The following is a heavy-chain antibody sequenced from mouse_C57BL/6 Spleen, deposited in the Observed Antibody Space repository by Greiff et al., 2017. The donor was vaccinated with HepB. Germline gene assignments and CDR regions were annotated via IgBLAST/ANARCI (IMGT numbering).Heavy chain of an antibody. V-gene: IGHV5-4*01. CDR2: ISDGGSYT. CDR3: AREEDDYDGDYYAMDY. D-gene: IGHD2-4*01. Sequence: EVKVVESGGGLVKPGGSLKLSCAASGFTFSSYAMSWVRQTPGKRLEWVATISDGGSYTYYPDNVKGRITISRDNAKNNLYLQMSHLKSEDTAMYYCAREEDDYDGDYYAMDYWGQGTSVTVSS. J-gene: IGHJ4*01. CDR1: GFTFSSYA.